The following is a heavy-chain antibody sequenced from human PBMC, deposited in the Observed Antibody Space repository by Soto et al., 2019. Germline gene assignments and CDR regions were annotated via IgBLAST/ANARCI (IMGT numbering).Heavy chain of an antibody. D-gene: IGHD3-10*01. CDR3: AKDREYYYGSGSYSPFDH. Sequence: GGSRRLSCRASGFTFNVYGMHWVRQAPGKGLEWVSLISFDGKNKFYTDSVKGRFTIYRDNSKNTLYLQMNSLRVEDTAVYYCAKDREYYYGSGSYSPFDHWGQGTLVTVSS. CDR2: ISFDGKNK. V-gene: IGHV3-30*18. J-gene: IGHJ4*02. CDR1: GFTFNVYG.